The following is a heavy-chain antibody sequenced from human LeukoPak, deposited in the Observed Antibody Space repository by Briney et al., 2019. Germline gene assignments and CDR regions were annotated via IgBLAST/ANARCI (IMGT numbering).Heavy chain of an antibody. CDR1: GFTFSYYA. V-gene: IGHV3-23*01. Sequence: TGGSLRLSCAASGFTFSYYAMNWVRQAPGKGLEWVSVISGSGYSTHYADSVKGRFTISRDNSKNTLYLQLNSLRAEDMAVYYCAKAPRVDVVASNVDSWGQGALVTVSS. D-gene: IGHD5-12*01. J-gene: IGHJ4*02. CDR2: ISGSGYST. CDR3: AKAPRVDVVASNVDS.